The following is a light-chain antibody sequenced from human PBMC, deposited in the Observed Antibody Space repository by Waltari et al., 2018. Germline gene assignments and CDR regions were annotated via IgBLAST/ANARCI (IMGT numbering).Light chain of an antibody. CDR3: QHYRTWPLT. CDR1: QTIDNK. J-gene: IGKJ5*01. CDR2: DAS. V-gene: IGKV3-15*01. Sequence: EIVMTQSPATLSVSPGERTTLSCRASQTIDNKLAWYQQKPGQSPRLLIYDASTRATGIPDRFSGSGSATDFTLTISSMQSEDFALYYCQHYRTWPLTFGQGTRLEIK.